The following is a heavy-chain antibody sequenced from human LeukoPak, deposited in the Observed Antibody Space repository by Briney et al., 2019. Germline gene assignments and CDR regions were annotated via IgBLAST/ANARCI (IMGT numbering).Heavy chain of an antibody. D-gene: IGHD6-6*01. J-gene: IGHJ5*02. CDR3: ARQVIAARSLNWFDP. CDR1: GGSISSGGYY. Sequence: SETLSLTCTVSGGSISSGGYYWSWIRQHPRKGLEWIGYIYYSGSTYYNPSLKSRVTISVDTSKNQFSLKLSSVTAADTAVYYCARQVIAARSLNWFDPWGQGTLVTVSS. V-gene: IGHV4-31*03. CDR2: IYYSGST.